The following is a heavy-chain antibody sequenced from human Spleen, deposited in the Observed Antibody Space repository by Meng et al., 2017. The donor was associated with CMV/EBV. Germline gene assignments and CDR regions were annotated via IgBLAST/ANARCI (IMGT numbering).Heavy chain of an antibody. CDR3: ARDQRGGSGFDY. CDR1: TFNFNNYA. V-gene: IGHV3-23*01. Sequence: GESLKISCAASTFNFNNYAMTWVRQAPGKGLEWVSGISGSGDAGSAYYADSVKGRFTISRDNSKNTLYLQMNGLRAEDTAIYYCARDQRGGSGFDYWGQGTLVTVSS. D-gene: IGHD6-19*01. J-gene: IGHJ4*02. CDR2: ISGSGDAGSA.